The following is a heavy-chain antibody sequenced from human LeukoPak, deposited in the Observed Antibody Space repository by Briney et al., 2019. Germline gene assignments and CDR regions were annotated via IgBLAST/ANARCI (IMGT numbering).Heavy chain of an antibody. Sequence: PGGSLRLSCAASGFTFSSYALSWVRQAPGKGLEWVSAISGSGGSTYYADSVKGRFTISRDNSKNTLYLQMNSLGAEDTAIYYCAKDQGSGTYDYWGQGTLVTVSS. D-gene: IGHD1-26*01. CDR1: GFTFSSYA. CDR3: AKDQGSGTYDY. V-gene: IGHV3-23*01. J-gene: IGHJ4*02. CDR2: ISGSGGST.